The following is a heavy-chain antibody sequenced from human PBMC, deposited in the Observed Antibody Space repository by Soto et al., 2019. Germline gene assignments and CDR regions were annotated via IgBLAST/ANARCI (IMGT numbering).Heavy chain of an antibody. Sequence: SETLSLTCTVSGGSISSYYWGWIRQPPGKGLEWIGSIYYSGSTYYNPSLKSRVTISVDTSKNQFSLKLSSVTAADTAVYYCARHTPDTAMANNWFDPWGQGTLVTVSS. D-gene: IGHD5-18*01. V-gene: IGHV4-39*01. J-gene: IGHJ5*02. CDR1: GGSISSYY. CDR3: ARHTPDTAMANNWFDP. CDR2: IYYSGST.